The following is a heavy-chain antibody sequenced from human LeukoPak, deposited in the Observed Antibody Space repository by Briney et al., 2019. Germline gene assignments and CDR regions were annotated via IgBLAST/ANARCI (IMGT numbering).Heavy chain of an antibody. CDR3: ARRPGYDRRLSSLDL. CDR2: ISGYNGDT. CDR1: GYPFTDYG. D-gene: IGHD5-12*01. Sequence: GASVKVSCKTFGYPFTDYGLSWVRQAPGQGLEWMAWISGYNGDTRYAQKFQGRVTLTIDTPTTTAYMELRSLTSDDTAIYYCARRPGYDRRLSSLDLWGQGTLVTVSS. V-gene: IGHV1-18*01. J-gene: IGHJ5*02.